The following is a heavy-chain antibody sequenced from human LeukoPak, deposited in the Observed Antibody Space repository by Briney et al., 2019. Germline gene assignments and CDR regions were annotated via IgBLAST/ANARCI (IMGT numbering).Heavy chain of an antibody. J-gene: IGHJ5*01. CDR1: GFTFDTHA. V-gene: IGHV3-23*01. CDR2: LNASGTNT. Sequence: GGPLRLSCAASGFTFDTHALSWPPPAPGKGLEWLSALNASGTNTYYPDSVKGPFTISRDNSKGTVFLQMNSLRAEDTALYYCAKRRLSEGSGIGNWFGSWGQGTLVTVSS. CDR3: AKRRLSEGSGIGNWFGS. D-gene: IGHD2/OR15-2a*01.